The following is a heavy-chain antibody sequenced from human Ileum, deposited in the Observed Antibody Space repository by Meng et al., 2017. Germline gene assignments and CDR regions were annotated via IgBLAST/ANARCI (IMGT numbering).Heavy chain of an antibody. CDR3: VRGAATYDPVDYHHFDY. J-gene: IGHJ4*02. V-gene: IGHV3-48*03. CDR1: GFTFSDYE. CDR2: ISGSGTKI. Sequence: GGSLRLSCAASGFTFSDYEMNWVRQAPGKGLECVSYISGSGTKIYYTDSVKGRFTISRDNAKNSLYLQMNSLRADDTAVYYCVRGAATYDPVDYHHFDYWGQGTLVTVSS. D-gene: IGHD3-22*01.